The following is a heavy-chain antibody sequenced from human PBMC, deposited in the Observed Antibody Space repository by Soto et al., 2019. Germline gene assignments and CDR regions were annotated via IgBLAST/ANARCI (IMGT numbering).Heavy chain of an antibody. V-gene: IGHV1-58*01. J-gene: IGHJ4*02. D-gene: IGHD3-22*01. CDR1: GFTFTSSA. CDR3: AYDSSGYYYFDY. CDR2: IVVGSGNT. Sequence: GASVKVSCKASGFTFTSSAVQWVRQARGQRLEWIGWIVVGSGNTNYAQKFQERVTITRDMSTSTAYMELSSLRSEDTAVYYCAYDSSGYYYFDYWGQGTLVTVS.